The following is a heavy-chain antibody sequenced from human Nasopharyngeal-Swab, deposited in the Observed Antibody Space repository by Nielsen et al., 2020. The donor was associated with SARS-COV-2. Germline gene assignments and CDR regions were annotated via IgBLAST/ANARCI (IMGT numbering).Heavy chain of an antibody. CDR2: IIPIFGTA. Sequence: WVRQAPGQGLEWMGGIIPIFGTANYAQKFQGRVTITADESTSTAYMELSSLRSEDTAVYYCASTGPGVVVAATTFDYWGRGTLVTVSS. D-gene: IGHD2-15*01. CDR3: ASTGPGVVVAATTFDY. J-gene: IGHJ4*02. V-gene: IGHV1-69*01.